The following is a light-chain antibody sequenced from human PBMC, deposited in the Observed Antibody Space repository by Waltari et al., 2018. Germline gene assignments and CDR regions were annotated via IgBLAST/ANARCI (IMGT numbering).Light chain of an antibody. CDR2: EVI. J-gene: IGLJ2*01. CDR1: SSDIGSYNL. Sequence: QSALTQPASVSGSPGQSITISCTGTSSDIGSYNLVSWYQQQPGKVPKLIIYEVIKRPSGISDRFSGSKSGNTASLTISGLQAEDEADYYCSSNAAGSSYVVFGGGTRLTVL. V-gene: IGLV2-23*02. CDR3: SSNAAGSSYVV.